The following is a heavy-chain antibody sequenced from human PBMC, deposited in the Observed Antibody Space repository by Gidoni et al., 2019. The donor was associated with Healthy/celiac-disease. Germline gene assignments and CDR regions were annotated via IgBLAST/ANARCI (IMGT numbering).Heavy chain of an antibody. CDR2: IYHSGST. D-gene: IGHD2-8*01. CDR1: GYSISSGYY. CDR3: ARTGGRCTNGVCYGMDV. J-gene: IGHJ6*02. V-gene: IGHV4-38-2*02. Sequence: QVQPQESGPGLVKPSETLSLTCTVSGYSISSGYYWGWIRQPPGKGLEWIGSIYHSGSTYYNPSLKSRVTISVDTSKNQFSLKLSSVTAADTAVYYCARTGGRCTNGVCYGMDVWGQGTTVTVSS.